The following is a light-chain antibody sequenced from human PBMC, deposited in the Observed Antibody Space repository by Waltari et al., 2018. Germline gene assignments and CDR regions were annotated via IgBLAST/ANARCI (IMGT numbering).Light chain of an antibody. CDR2: DVS. J-gene: IGLJ1*01. CDR1: SSDVGGYNY. Sequence: QSALTQPASVSGSPGQSITISCTGTSSDVGGYNYVSWYHQHPGKAPNLMIYDVSNRPSGVSNRFSGSKSGNTASLTISGLQAEDEADYYCSSYTSSSTLYVFGTGTKVTVL. CDR3: SSYTSSSTLYV. V-gene: IGLV2-14*03.